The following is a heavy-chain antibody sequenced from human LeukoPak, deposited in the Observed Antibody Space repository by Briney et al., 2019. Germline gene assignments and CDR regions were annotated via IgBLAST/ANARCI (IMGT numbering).Heavy chain of an antibody. CDR3: AREARGSSWYYYYYYMDV. CDR2: ISSSSSYI. D-gene: IGHD6-13*01. V-gene: IGHV3-21*04. CDR1: GFTLSSYY. Sequence: GGSLRLSCAASGFTLSSYYMNWVRQAPGKGLEWVSSISSSSSYIYYADSVKGRFTISRDNAKNSLYLQMNSLRAEDTALYYCAREARGSSWYYYYYYMDVWGKGTTVTVSS. J-gene: IGHJ6*03.